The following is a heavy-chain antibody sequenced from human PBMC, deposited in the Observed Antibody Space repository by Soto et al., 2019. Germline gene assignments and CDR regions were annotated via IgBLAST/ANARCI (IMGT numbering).Heavy chain of an antibody. CDR3: AREGGSGWYYYDY. J-gene: IGHJ4*01. Sequence: QVQLQQWGAGLLKPSETLSLTCAVNGGSFSGYSWTCIRQAPGKGLDWIGEINYTGTTNYSPSLKSRVTLSVETTKNQFSLELGSVSAADPAVYYCAREGGSGWYYYDYWGHGTLVNVSS. CDR2: INYTGTT. V-gene: IGHV4-34*02. CDR1: GGSFSGYS. D-gene: IGHD6-19*01.